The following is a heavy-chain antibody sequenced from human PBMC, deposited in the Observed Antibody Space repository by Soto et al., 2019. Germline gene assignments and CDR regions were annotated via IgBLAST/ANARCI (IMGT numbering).Heavy chain of an antibody. J-gene: IGHJ6*02. D-gene: IGHD3-16*01. CDR2: IKQDGSGK. CDR1: GFTFSSYW. V-gene: IGHV3-7*01. CDR3: ATWGGHIGKQLVNYYYYGMDV. Sequence: GGSLRLSCAASGFTFSSYWMSWVRQAPGKGLEWVANIKQDGSGKYYVDSVKGRFTISTDNAKNALYLQMNSLRAEDTAVYYCATWGGHIGKQLVNYYYYGMDVWGQGTTVTVSS.